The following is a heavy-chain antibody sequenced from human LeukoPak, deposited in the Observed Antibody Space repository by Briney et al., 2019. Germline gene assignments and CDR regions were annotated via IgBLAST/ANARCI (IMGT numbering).Heavy chain of an antibody. CDR3: AGCSSTSCQHAFDI. CDR2: ISSSSSYI. V-gene: IGHV3-21*01. Sequence: PGGSLRLSCAASGFTFSSYSMNWVRQAPGKGLEWVSSISSSSSYIYYADSVKGRFTISRDNAKNSLYLQMNSLRAEDTAVYYCAGCSSTSCQHAFDIWGQGTMVTVSS. D-gene: IGHD2-2*01. J-gene: IGHJ3*02. CDR1: GFTFSSYS.